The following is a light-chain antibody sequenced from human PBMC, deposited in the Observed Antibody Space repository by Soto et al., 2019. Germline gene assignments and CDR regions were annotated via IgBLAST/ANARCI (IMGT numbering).Light chain of an antibody. Sequence: QSVLTQPPSASGTPGQRVTISCSGSRSNIGSNAVSWYQQLPGTAPKLLIYNDNQRPSGVPDRFSASKSGTSASLAISGLQSEDEADYYCAAWYDSLNARWVFGGGTKLTVL. V-gene: IGLV1-44*01. CDR2: NDN. CDR3: AAWYDSLNARWV. CDR1: RSNIGSNA. J-gene: IGLJ3*02.